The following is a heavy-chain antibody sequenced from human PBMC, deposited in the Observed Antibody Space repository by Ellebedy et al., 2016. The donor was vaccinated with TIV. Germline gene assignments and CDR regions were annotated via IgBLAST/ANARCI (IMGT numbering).Heavy chain of an antibody. J-gene: IGHJ4*02. Sequence: GESLKISCAASGFTFSSYAMHWVRQAPGKGLEYVSAISSNGGSTYYANSVKGRFTISRDNSKNTLYLQMGSLRAEDTAVYYCARWVVTESYGSYWGQGTLVTVSS. CDR3: ARWVVTESYGSY. V-gene: IGHV3-64*01. CDR2: ISSNGGST. CDR1: GFTFSSYA. D-gene: IGHD2-21*02.